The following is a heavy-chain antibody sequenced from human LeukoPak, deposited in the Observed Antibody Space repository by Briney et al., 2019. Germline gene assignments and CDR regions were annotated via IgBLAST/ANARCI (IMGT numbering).Heavy chain of an antibody. J-gene: IGHJ4*02. Sequence: SETLSLTCTVSGGSISSSSYYWGWIRQPPGKGLEWIGGIYYSGSTYYNPSLKSRVTISVDTSKNQFSLKLSSVTAADTAVYYCARLGYYGSGSDYWGQGTLVTVSS. V-gene: IGHV4-39*01. D-gene: IGHD3-10*01. CDR2: IYYSGST. CDR1: GGSISSSSYY. CDR3: ARLGYYGSGSDY.